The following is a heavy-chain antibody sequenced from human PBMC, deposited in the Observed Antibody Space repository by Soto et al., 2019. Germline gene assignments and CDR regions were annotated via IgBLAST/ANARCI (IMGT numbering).Heavy chain of an antibody. J-gene: IGHJ4*02. CDR2: IYHSGTT. Sequence: SETLSLTCVVSGDSIASSYWWSWVRQPPGKGLEWIGEIYHSGTTNYNPSLESRATFSVDISKNQFFLKLSSVTAADTAVYYCTKNSAYALDYWGQGTLVTVSS. CDR3: TKNSAYALDY. D-gene: IGHD5-12*01. V-gene: IGHV4-4*02. CDR1: GDSIASSYW.